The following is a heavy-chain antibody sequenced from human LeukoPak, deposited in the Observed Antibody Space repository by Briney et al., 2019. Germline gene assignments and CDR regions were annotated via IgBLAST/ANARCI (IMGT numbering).Heavy chain of an antibody. V-gene: IGHV3-23*01. CDR1: GFTFSSYA. D-gene: IGHD1-7*01. J-gene: IGHJ4*02. CDR2: IRGSGGST. Sequence: GGSLRLSCAASGFTFSSYAMSWVRQAPGKGLEWVSAIRGSGGSTYYADSVKGRFTISRDNSKNTLYLQMNSLRAEDTAVYYCAKDITGTWYFDYWGQGTLVTVSS. CDR3: AKDITGTWYFDY.